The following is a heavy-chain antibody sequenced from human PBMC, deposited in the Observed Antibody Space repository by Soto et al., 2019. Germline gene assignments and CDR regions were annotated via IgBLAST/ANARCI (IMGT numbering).Heavy chain of an antibody. Sequence: SQTLSLTCAISGDSVSSNSAAWTWIRQSPSKGLEWLGRTYYRSKWYNDYEGSVRSRITISPDTSKNQFSLQLSSVTPEDTAVYYCARVVAAAPFDYFHSMDVWGQGTTVTVSS. CDR2: TYYRSKWYN. CDR1: GDSVSSNSAA. D-gene: IGHD2-15*01. V-gene: IGHV6-1*01. CDR3: ARVVAAAPFDYFHSMDV. J-gene: IGHJ6*02.